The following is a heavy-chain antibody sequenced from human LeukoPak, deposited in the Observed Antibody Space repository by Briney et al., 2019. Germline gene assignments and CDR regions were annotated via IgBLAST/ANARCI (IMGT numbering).Heavy chain of an antibody. D-gene: IGHD4-17*01. J-gene: IGHJ3*02. Sequence: SETLSLTCTVSGGSISSYYWSWIRQPPGKGLEWIGYIYYSGSTNYNPSLKSRVTISVDTSKNQFSLKLSSVTAADTAVYYCARGAYYGDYRAFDIWGQGTMVTVSS. CDR1: GGSISSYY. CDR2: IYYSGST. V-gene: IGHV4-59*01. CDR3: ARGAYYGDYRAFDI.